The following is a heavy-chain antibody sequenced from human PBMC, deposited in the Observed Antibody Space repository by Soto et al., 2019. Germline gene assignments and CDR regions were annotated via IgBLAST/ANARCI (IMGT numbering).Heavy chain of an antibody. D-gene: IGHD2-15*01. CDR1: GGSISSYY. Sequence: SETLSLTCTVSGGSISSYYWSWIRQPPGKGLEWIGYMLYSGSTNYNPSLKSRVTISVDTSKNQFSLNLISVTAADTAVYYCARGGPKYCSGGSCYNWFDPWGQGTLVTVSS. CDR2: MLYSGST. J-gene: IGHJ5*02. CDR3: ARGGPKYCSGGSCYNWFDP. V-gene: IGHV4-59*01.